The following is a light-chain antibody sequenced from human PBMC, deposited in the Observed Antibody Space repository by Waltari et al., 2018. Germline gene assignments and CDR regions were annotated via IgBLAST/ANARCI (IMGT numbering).Light chain of an antibody. V-gene: IGLV3-19*01. J-gene: IGLJ3*02. Sequence: SSELTQDPGVSVALGQTFTITCQGDSLRTPYAPWYQLKPGQAPDLVIYGKDKRPSGIPDRFSGYSSGTTSSLTITGAQAEDEADYYCSSRNGRADQVVFAGGTKVTVL. CDR2: GKD. CDR1: SLRTPY. CDR3: SSRNGRADQVV.